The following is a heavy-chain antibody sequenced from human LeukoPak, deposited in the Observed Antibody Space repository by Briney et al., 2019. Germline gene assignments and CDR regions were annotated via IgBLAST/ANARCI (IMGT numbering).Heavy chain of an antibody. CDR2: IKSKTDGGTT. Sequence: SGGSLRLSCAASGFTFSNAWMSWVRQAPGKGLEWVGRIKSKTDGGTTDYPAPVKGRFTISRDDSKNTLYLQMNSLKTEDTAVYYCTTDCSSTSCPKKYYFDYWGQGTLVTVSS. CDR3: TTDCSSTSCPKKYYFDY. D-gene: IGHD2-2*01. CDR1: GFTFSNAW. V-gene: IGHV3-15*01. J-gene: IGHJ4*02.